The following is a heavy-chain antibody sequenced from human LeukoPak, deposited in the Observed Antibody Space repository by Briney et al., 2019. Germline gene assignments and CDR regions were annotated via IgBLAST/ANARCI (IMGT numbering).Heavy chain of an antibody. CDR2: INHSGST. CDR1: GGSFSGYH. J-gene: IGHJ4*02. D-gene: IGHD3-16*01. CDR3: ARVAWASPI. Sequence: PSETLSLTCAVYGGSFSGYHWSWIRQPPGKGLEWIGEINHSGSTNYNPSLESRVTISVDTSKNQFSLKLSSVTAADAAVYYCARVAWASPIWGQGTLVTVSS. V-gene: IGHV4-34*01.